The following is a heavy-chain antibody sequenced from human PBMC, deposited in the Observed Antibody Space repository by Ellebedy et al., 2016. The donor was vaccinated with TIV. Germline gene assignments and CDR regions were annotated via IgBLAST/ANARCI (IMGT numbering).Heavy chain of an antibody. V-gene: IGHV1-2*02. CDR3: ARGQWLVRPLDY. CDR2: INPNSGGT. CDR1: GYSFTGYY. J-gene: IGHJ4*02. D-gene: IGHD6-19*01. Sequence: ASVKVSCKASGYSFTGYYMYWVRQAPGQGLEWMGWINPNSGGTNYAQKFQGRVTMTRDTSISTAYMELSRLRSDDTAVYYCARGQWLVRPLDYWGQGTLVTVSS.